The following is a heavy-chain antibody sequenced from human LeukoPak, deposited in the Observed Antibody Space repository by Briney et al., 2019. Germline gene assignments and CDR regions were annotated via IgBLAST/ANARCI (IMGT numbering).Heavy chain of an antibody. J-gene: IGHJ4*02. D-gene: IGHD6-13*01. CDR3: ARDSSSWDHFDY. CDR1: GGSFSGYY. V-gene: IGHV4-34*01. Sequence: SETLSLTCAVYGGSFSGYYWSWIRQPPGKGLEWIGEINHSGSTNYNPSLKSRVAISVDTSKNQFSLKLSSVTAADTAVYYCARDSSSWDHFDYWGQGTLVTVSS. CDR2: INHSGST.